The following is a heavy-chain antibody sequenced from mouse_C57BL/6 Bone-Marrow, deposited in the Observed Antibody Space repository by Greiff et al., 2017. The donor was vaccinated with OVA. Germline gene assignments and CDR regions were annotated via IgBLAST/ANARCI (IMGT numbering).Heavy chain of an antibody. CDR2: IYPRSGNT. V-gene: IGHV1-81*01. CDR3: ARAEQGAWVAY. CDR1: GYTFTSYG. J-gene: IGHJ3*01. Sequence: QVQLQQSGAELARPGASVKLSCKASGYTFTSYGISWVKQSTGQGLEWIGEIYPRSGNTYYNEKFKGKATLTSDKSSSTAYMELRSLTSEDSAVYFCARAEQGAWVAYWGQETLVTVSA.